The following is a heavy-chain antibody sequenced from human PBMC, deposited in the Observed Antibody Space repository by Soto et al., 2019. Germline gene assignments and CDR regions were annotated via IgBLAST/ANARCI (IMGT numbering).Heavy chain of an antibody. V-gene: IGHV3-23*01. D-gene: IGHD2-8*02. CDR2: ISGSGGSI. Sequence: LRLSCAASGFTFSNYAMNWVRQAPGKGLEWVSGISGSGGSIYYADSAKGRFTISRDNSENTLYLQMNSLRAEDTAVYYCAKDVLVAPGVYFAYWGQGTLVTVSS. CDR1: GFTFSNYA. CDR3: AKDVLVAPGVYFAY. J-gene: IGHJ4*02.